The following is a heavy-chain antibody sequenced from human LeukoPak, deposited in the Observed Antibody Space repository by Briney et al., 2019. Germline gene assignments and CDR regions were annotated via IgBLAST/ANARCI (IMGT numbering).Heavy chain of an antibody. D-gene: IGHD3-10*01. Sequence: SGTLSLTCAVSGGSISSSNWWSWVRQPPGKGLEWIGEIYHSGSTNYNPSLKSRVTISVDKSKNQFSLKLSSVTAADTAVYYCARDRNELLWFGELLNYGMDVWGQGTTVTVSS. V-gene: IGHV4-4*02. CDR3: ARDRNELLWFGELLNYGMDV. CDR1: GGSISSSNW. CDR2: IYHSGST. J-gene: IGHJ6*02.